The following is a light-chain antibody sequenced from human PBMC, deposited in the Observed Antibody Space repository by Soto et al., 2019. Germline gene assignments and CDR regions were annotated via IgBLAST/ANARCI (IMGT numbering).Light chain of an antibody. CDR3: QHYNSYSEA. CDR2: AAS. Sequence: AIQMTQSPSSVSASTGDRVTISCRATQTIYSYLAWYQQKPGKPPNLLIYAASTLQSGVSSRFSGSGSGTEFTLTISSLQPDDFATYYCQHYNSYSEAFGQGTKVDIK. J-gene: IGKJ1*01. CDR1: QTIYSY. V-gene: IGKV1-8*01.